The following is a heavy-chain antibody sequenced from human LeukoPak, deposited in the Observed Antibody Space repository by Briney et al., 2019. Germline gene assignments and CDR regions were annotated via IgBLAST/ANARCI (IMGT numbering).Heavy chain of an antibody. J-gene: IGHJ5*02. CDR1: GFTFSSYA. CDR2: ISGSGGTT. V-gene: IGHV3-23*01. CDR3: AKPQVLPPKWFDP. Sequence: GGSLRLSCAASGFTFSSYAMSWVRQAPGKGLEWVSAISGSGGTTYYADSVKGRFTISRDNSKNTLYLQMYSLRAEDTAVYYCAKPQVLPPKWFDPWGQGTLVTVSS.